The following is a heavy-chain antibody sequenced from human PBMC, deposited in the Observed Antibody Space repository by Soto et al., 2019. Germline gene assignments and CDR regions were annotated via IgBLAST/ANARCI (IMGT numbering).Heavy chain of an antibody. CDR3: ARGGTFHWNHIDY. D-gene: IGHD1-1*01. V-gene: IGHV2-70*01. Sequence: PTLVNPTETLTLTCTFSGFSLSTSAFCVTWIRQPPGKALEWLALIDWNNIKYYKTSLKTRLTLSKGTSRNQVVLTMTNVDPVDTGTYYCARGGTFHWNHIDYWGQGTLVTVSS. J-gene: IGHJ4*02. CDR2: IDWNNIK. CDR1: GFSLSTSAFC.